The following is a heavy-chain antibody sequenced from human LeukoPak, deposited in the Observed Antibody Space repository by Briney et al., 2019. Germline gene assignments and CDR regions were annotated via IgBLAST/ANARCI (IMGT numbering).Heavy chain of an antibody. CDR1: GYTFTSYD. Sequence: ASVKVSCKASGYTFTSYDINWVRQAPGQGLEWMGWMNPNSGNTGYAQKFQGRVTITKNTSISTAYMELSSLRSEDTAVYYCARGRDLVRGINWFDPWGQGTLVTVSS. CDR2: MNPNSGNT. V-gene: IGHV1-8*01. D-gene: IGHD3-10*01. J-gene: IGHJ5*02. CDR3: ARGRDLVRGINWFDP.